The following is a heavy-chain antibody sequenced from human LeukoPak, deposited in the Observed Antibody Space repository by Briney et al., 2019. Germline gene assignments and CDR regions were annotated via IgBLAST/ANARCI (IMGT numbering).Heavy chain of an antibody. J-gene: IGHJ4*02. CDR3: ARDLAVAGTNYFDF. V-gene: IGHV4-4*02. CDR2: VFHSGST. Sequence: PSGTLSLTCSVSGDSISTNEWWSWVRQPPGKGLAWIGEVFHSGSTNYNPSLKSRVTISIDKPKNQFSLEVTSVTAADTAIYYCARDLAVAGTNYFDFWGQGVLVTVSS. CDR1: GDSISTNEW. D-gene: IGHD6-19*01.